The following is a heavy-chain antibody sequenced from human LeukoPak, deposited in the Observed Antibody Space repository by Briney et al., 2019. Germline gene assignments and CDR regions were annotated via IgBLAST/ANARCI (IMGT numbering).Heavy chain of an antibody. V-gene: IGHV3-64*01. D-gene: IGHD1-26*01. CDR1: GFTFSSYA. J-gene: IGHJ6*03. CDR2: ISSNGGST. Sequence: GGSLRLSCAAPGFTFSSYAMHWVRQAPGKGLEYVSAISSNGGSTYYANSVKGRFTISRDNSKNTLYLQMGSLRAEDMAVYYCARVGSYYYYYYYMDVWGKGTTVTVSS. CDR3: ARVGSYYYYYYYMDV.